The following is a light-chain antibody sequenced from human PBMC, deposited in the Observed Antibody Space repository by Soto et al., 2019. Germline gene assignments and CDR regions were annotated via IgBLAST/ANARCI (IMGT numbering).Light chain of an antibody. CDR1: QVIRNG. V-gene: IGKV1-39*01. J-gene: IGKJ1*01. CDR3: QQSYSTPRT. CDR2: AAS. Sequence: DIQMTQSPSSLSASVGDRVTITCRASQVIRNGLGWYQQKPGKAPKLLIYAASSLQSGVPSRFSGSGSGTDFTLTIRSLQPEDFATYYCQQSYSTPRTFGQGTKVDI.